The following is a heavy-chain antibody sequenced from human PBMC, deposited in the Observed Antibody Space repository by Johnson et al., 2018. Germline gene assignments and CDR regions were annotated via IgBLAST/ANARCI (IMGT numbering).Heavy chain of an antibody. J-gene: IGHJ1*01. CDR3: AKDDHQQLGLPAFQR. D-gene: IGHD6-13*01. CDR1: GFTFSSYA. Sequence: VQLVESGGGLVQPGGSLRLSCAASGFTFSSYAMSWVRQAPGKGLEWVSAISGSGGSTYYADSVKGRFTISRDNSKNTLYLQMKSLKAEDTAVYYCAKDDHQQLGLPAFQRWGQGTLVTVSA. CDR2: ISGSGGST. V-gene: IGHV3-23*04.